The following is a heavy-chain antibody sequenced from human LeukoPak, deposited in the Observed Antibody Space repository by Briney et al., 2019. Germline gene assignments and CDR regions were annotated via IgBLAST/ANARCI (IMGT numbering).Heavy chain of an antibody. V-gene: IGHV4-34*01. CDR3: AREVVGGPGHFDY. D-gene: IGHD3-22*01. Sequence: PSETLSLTCAVYGGSFSGYYWSWIRQPPGKGLEWIGEINHSGSTNYNPSLKSRVTISVDTSKNQFSLKLSSVTAADTAVYYCAREVVGGPGHFDYWGQGTLVTVSS. CDR2: INHSGST. CDR1: GGSFSGYY. J-gene: IGHJ4*02.